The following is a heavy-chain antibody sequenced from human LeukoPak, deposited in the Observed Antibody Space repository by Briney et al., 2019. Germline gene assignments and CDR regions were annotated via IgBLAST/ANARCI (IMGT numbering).Heavy chain of an antibody. CDR1: GFTFSSYA. Sequence: GALRLSCAASGFTFSSYAMHWVRQAPGKGLEWVAVISYDGSNKYYADSVKGRFTISRDNSKNTLYLQMNSLRAEDTVVYYCARDVNTQYYDSSGYEFDYWGQGTLVTVSS. CDR2: ISYDGSNK. D-gene: IGHD3-22*01. V-gene: IGHV3-30-3*01. CDR3: ARDVNTQYYDSSGYEFDY. J-gene: IGHJ4*02.